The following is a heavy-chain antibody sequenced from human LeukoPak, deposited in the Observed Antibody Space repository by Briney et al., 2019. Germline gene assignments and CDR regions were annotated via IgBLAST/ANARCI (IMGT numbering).Heavy chain of an antibody. CDR3: ARYGSGKNFDY. D-gene: IGHD3-10*01. CDR1: GFTFSSYW. CDR2: ISSEGTST. J-gene: IGHJ4*02. V-gene: IGHV3-74*01. Sequence: GGSLRLSCAASGFTFSSYWMHWVRQAPGKGLVWVSRISSEGTSTRYADSVKGRITISRDNSKNTLYLQMNSLRAEDTAVYYCARYGSGKNFDYWGQGTLVTASS.